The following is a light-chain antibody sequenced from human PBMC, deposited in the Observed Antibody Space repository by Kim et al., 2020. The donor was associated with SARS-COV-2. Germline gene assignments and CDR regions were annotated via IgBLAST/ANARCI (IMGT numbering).Light chain of an antibody. CDR2: WAA. V-gene: IGKV4-1*01. CDR3: QQDYSSPPS. Sequence: RSTLNCKSSQTILYHSNNKNYLAWYKQKPAQPPKVLIYWAATREAGVPDRFSGSGSGTDFTLTISSLQAEDVAVYYCQQDYSSPPSFGQGTKLEI. CDR1: QTILYHSNNKNY. J-gene: IGKJ2*03.